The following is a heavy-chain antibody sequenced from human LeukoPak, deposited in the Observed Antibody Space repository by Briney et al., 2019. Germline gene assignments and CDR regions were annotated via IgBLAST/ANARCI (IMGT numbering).Heavy chain of an antibody. CDR3: AKETHFSGYDRTYAGVDY. CDR2: ISSSSSYI. CDR1: GFTFSSYS. D-gene: IGHD5-12*01. Sequence: PGGSLRLSCAASGFTFSSYSMNWVRQAPGKGLEWVSSISSSSSYIYYADSVKGRFTISRDNAKNSLYLQMNSLRAEDTAVYYCAKETHFSGYDRTYAGVDYWGQGTLVTVSS. J-gene: IGHJ4*02. V-gene: IGHV3-21*04.